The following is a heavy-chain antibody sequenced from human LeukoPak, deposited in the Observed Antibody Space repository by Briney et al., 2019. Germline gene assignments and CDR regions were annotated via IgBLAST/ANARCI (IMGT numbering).Heavy chain of an antibody. D-gene: IGHD3-3*01. V-gene: IGHV1-18*01. CDR2: ISAYNGNT. Sequence: ASVKVSCKASGYTFSSYSISWVRQAPGQGLEWMGWISAYNGNTNYAQKIQGRVAMTTDTSTSTAYMELRSLRSDDTAVYYCARYYDFWSGPIDYWGQGTLVTVSS. J-gene: IGHJ4*02. CDR1: GYTFSSYS. CDR3: ARYYDFWSGPIDY.